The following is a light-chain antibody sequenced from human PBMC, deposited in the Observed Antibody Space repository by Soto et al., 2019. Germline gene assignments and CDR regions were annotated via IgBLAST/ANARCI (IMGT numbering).Light chain of an antibody. CDR3: QQYYNSPIT. CDR1: QILLSSSNNKNF. CDR2: WAS. V-gene: IGKV4-1*01. Sequence: IVMTQSPDSLAVSLGERATINCKSSQILLSSSNNKNFLARYQHKPGQPPKLLFYWASTRNSGVPDRFSGSGSGAHFTLTISSLQAEDVAVYYCQQYYNSPITFGQGTRLEIK. J-gene: IGKJ5*01.